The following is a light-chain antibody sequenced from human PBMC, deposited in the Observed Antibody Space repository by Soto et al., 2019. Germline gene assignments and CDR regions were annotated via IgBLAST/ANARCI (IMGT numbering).Light chain of an antibody. J-gene: IGKJ4*01. CDR3: QQYNSYSPLT. CDR2: DTF. CDR1: QSISSW. V-gene: IGKV1-5*01. Sequence: EIQMTQSPSSLSASVGDRVSITCRASQSISSWLAWYQQKPGKAPKLLIFDTFSLESGVPSRFSGSRSGTEFTLTISSLQPDDYATSFCQQYNSYSPLTFGGGTKVEIK.